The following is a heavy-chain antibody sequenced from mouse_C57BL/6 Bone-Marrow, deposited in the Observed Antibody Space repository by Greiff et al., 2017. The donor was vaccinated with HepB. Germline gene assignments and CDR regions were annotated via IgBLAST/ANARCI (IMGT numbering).Heavy chain of an antibody. J-gene: IGHJ3*01. D-gene: IGHD2-4*01. CDR3: ARWDYYDCDRGFAD. CDR2: IHPNSGST. CDR1: GYTFTSYW. Sequence: QVQLQQPGAELVKPGASVKLSCKASGYTFTSYWMHWVKQRPGQGLEWIGMIHPNSGSTNYNEKFKSKATLTVDKSSSTAYMQLSSLTSEDSAVYYCARWDYYDCDRGFADWGQGTLVTVSA. V-gene: IGHV1-64*01.